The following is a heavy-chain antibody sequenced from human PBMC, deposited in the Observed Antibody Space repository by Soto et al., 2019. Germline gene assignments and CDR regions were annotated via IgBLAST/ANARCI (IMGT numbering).Heavy chain of an antibody. CDR2: IIPILGIA. CDR3: ARTAVRGVINVAHNWFDP. J-gene: IGHJ5*02. CDR1: GGTFSSYT. Sequence: GASVKVSCKASGGTFSSYTISWVRQAPGQGLEWMGRIIPILGIANYAQKFQGRVTITADKSTSTAYMELSSLRSEDTAVYYCARTAVRGVINVAHNWFDPWGQGTLVTVSS. D-gene: IGHD3-10*01. V-gene: IGHV1-69*02.